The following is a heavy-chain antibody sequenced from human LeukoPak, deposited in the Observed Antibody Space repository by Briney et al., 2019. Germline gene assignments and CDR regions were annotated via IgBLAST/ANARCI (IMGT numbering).Heavy chain of an antibody. CDR2: ISAYNGNI. Sequence: ASVKVSCKASGYTFTSYGISWVRQAPGQGLEWMGWISAYNGNIKYAQRLQGRVTMTTDTSTTTAYVELRSLRSDDTAVYYCARDLLQYFDWLTMAGYWGQGTLVSVSS. V-gene: IGHV1-18*01. D-gene: IGHD3-9*01. CDR3: ARDLLQYFDWLTMAGY. CDR1: GYTFTSYG. J-gene: IGHJ4*02.